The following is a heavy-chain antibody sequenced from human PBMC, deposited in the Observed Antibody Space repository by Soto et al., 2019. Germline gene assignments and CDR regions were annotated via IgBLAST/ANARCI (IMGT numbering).Heavy chain of an antibody. Sequence: QVQLVQSGAEVKKPGSSVKVSCKASGGTFSSYAISWVRQAPGQGLEWMGGIIPISETTNYAQKFQGRVTITRDESKRTAYMELSSLRSEDTAVYYCARSQGSSTSLEIYYYYYYGMDVWGQGTTVTVSS. CDR3: ARSQGSSTSLEIYYYYYYGMDV. CDR2: IIPISETT. J-gene: IGHJ6*02. V-gene: IGHV1-69*01. D-gene: IGHD2-2*01. CDR1: GGTFSSYA.